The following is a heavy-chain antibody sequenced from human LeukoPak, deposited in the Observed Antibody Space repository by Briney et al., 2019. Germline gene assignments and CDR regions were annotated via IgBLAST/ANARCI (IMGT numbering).Heavy chain of an antibody. CDR3: ARLYHNFDWLFDY. V-gene: IGHV4-59*08. J-gene: IGHJ4*02. CDR1: GGSISSYY. D-gene: IGHD3-9*01. CDR2: IYYSGST. Sequence: SETLSLTCTVSGGSISSYYWSWIRPPPGKGLEWIGYIYYSGSTNYNPSLKSRVTISVDTSKNQFSLKLSSVTAADTAVYYCARLYHNFDWLFDYWGQGTLVTVSS.